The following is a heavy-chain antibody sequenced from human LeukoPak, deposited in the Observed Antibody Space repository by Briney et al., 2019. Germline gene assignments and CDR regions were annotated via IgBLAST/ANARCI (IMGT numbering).Heavy chain of an antibody. CDR3: VRYTSGTLDY. CDR2: INLDGREK. J-gene: IGHJ4*02. D-gene: IGHD6-13*01. CDR1: GFTFSDYD. Sequence: PGGSLRLSCAASGFTFSDYDMHWVRQAPGKGLEWVANINLDGREKYYVDSLDGRFTVSRDNARNSLYLQMNSLRPEDTAVYYCVRYTSGTLDYWGQGTLVTVSS. V-gene: IGHV3-7*01.